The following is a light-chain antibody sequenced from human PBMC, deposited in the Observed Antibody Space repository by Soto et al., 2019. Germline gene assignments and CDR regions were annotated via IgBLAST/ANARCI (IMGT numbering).Light chain of an antibody. J-gene: IGKJ4*01. Sequence: EIVLTQSPATLSLSPGERATLSCRASQNVRSYLAWYQQKPGQAPRLLIYDAFKRATGIPARFSGSGSGTDFNLTISSLEPEDFSVYYCQQRSNWPLTFGGGTDVEIK. CDR3: QQRSNWPLT. CDR2: DAF. V-gene: IGKV3-11*01. CDR1: QNVRSY.